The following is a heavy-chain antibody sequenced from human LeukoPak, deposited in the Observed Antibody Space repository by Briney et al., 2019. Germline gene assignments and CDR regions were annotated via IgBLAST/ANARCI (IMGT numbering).Heavy chain of an antibody. CDR2: INPNSGDR. D-gene: IGHD6-13*01. J-gene: IGHJ5*02. CDR3: TRAVAGVVNWFDP. V-gene: IGHV1-2*02. CDR1: GYTFSGYY. Sequence: ASVKVSCKASGYTFSGYYMHWVRQAPGQGLEWMGWINPNSGDRNNAQKFQGRVTMTSDTSISTAYMELSRLRSDDRAVYCCTRAVAGVVNWFDPWGQGTGVTVSS.